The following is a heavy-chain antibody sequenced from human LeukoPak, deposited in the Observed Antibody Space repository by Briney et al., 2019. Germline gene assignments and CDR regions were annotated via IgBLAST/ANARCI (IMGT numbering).Heavy chain of an antibody. CDR1: GFTFDDYA. CDR2: ISWNSGSI. D-gene: IGHD6-13*01. Sequence: GGSLRLSCAASGFTFDDYAMHWVRQAPGKGLEWVSGISWNSGSIGYADSVKGRFTISRDNAKNSLYLQMNSPRAEDTALYYCAKDMGGWHSSSWFPLDYWGQGTLVTVSS. J-gene: IGHJ4*02. CDR3: AKDMGGWHSSSWFPLDY. V-gene: IGHV3-9*01.